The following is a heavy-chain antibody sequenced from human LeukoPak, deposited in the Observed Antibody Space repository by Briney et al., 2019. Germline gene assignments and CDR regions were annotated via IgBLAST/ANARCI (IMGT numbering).Heavy chain of an antibody. D-gene: IGHD5-12*01. J-gene: IGHJ4*02. V-gene: IGHV4-34*01. CDR1: GGSSSGYY. CDR3: ARGGYSGYDYAFDY. CDR2: INHSGST. Sequence: PSETLSLTCADYGGSSSGYYWSWIRQPPGKGLEWIGEINHSGSTNYNPSLKSRVTISVDTSKNQFSLKLSSVTAADTAVYYCARGGYSGYDYAFDYWGQGTLVTVSS.